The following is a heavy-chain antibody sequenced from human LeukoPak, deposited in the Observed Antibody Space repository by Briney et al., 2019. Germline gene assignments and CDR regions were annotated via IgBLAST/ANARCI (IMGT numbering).Heavy chain of an antibody. CDR2: ISYDGSNK. D-gene: IGHD6-6*01. J-gene: IGHJ4*02. V-gene: IGHV3-30*03. CDR1: GFTFSSYG. Sequence: SGGSLRLSCAASGFTFSSYGMHWVRQAPGKGLEWVAVISYDGSNKYYADSVKGRFTISRDNSKNTLYLQMNSLRAEDTAVYYCARVSSAPEYSSSPREFDYWGQGTLVTVSS. CDR3: ARVSSAPEYSSSPREFDY.